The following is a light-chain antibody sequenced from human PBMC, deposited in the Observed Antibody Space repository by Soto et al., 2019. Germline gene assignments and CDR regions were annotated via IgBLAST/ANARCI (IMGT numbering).Light chain of an antibody. CDR2: AAS. CDR1: QGVSSH. CDR3: QQSYRNPRT. J-gene: IGKJ3*01. Sequence: IQLTQSPSSLSASVGDRVTITCRASQGVSSHLAWYQQKPGTAPKLLIYAASTLQSGVPSRFSGSGSGTEFTLTISSLQPEDFATYYCQQSYRNPRTFGPGTKVEIK. V-gene: IGKV1-9*01.